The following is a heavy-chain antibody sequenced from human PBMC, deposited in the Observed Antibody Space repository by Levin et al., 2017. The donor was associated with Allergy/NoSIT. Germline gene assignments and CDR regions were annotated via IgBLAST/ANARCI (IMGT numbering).Heavy chain of an antibody. D-gene: IGHD3-10*01. CDR2: ISSSSSYI. CDR1: GFTFSSYS. Sequence: GGSLRLSCAASGFTFSSYSMNWVRQAPGKGLEWVSSISSSSSYIYYADSVKGRFTISRDNAKNSLYLQMNSLRAEDTAVYYCASSYGSGSYYGDYWGQGTLVTVSS. CDR3: ASSYGSGSYYGDY. J-gene: IGHJ4*02. V-gene: IGHV3-21*01.